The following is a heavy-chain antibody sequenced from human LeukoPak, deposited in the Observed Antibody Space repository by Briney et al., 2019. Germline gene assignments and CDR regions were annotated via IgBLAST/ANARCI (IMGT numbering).Heavy chain of an antibody. CDR3: ARANTLYYYDSSGYPAYFDY. CDR2: ISGSGLST. Sequence: GGSLRLSCAASGFTFSSYAMSWVRQAPGKGLEWVSTISGSGLSTYYADSVKGRFTISRDNSKNTLYLQMNSLRAEDTAVYYCARANTLYYYDSSGYPAYFDYWGQGTLVTVSS. J-gene: IGHJ4*02. D-gene: IGHD3-22*01. V-gene: IGHV3-23*01. CDR1: GFTFSSYA.